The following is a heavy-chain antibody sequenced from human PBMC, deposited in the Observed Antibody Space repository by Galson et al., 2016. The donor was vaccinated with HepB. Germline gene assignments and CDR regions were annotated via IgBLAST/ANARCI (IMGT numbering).Heavy chain of an antibody. CDR1: GFTFDNYT. D-gene: IGHD6-6*01. J-gene: IGHJ2*01. CDR2: VSHSRTYV. CDR3: ARSLGWYFDV. Sequence: SLRLSCAASGFTFDNYTMNWLRQAPGKGLEWVSSVSHSRTYVYYADSVEGRSTISRDNAKNSLYLEMNSLRVEDTAVFYCARSLGWYFDVWGRGTLVTVSS. V-gene: IGHV3-21*01.